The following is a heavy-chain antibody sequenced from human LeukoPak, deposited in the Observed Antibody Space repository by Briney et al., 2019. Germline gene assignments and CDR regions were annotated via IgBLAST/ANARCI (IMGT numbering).Heavy chain of an antibody. CDR2: INPNSGGT. J-gene: IGHJ4*02. V-gene: IGHV1-2*02. CDR3: ARDLFVVATDDY. CDR1: GYTFTGYY. D-gene: IGHD2-2*01. Sequence: ASVKVSCKASGYTFTGYYMHWVRQAPGQGLEWMGWINPNSGGTNYAQKFQGRVTMTRDTPISTAYMELSRLRSDDTAVYYCARDLFVVATDDYWGQGTLVTVSS.